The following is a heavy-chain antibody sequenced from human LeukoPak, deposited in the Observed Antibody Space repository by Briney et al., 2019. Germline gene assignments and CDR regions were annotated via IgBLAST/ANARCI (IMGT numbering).Heavy chain of an antibody. Sequence: ASVKVSCKASGGTFSSYAISWVRQAPGQGLEWMGRIIPIFGTANYAQKFQGRVTITTDESTSTAYMELSSLRSEDTAVYYCARNLGSGYDWIARYDYWGQGTLVTVSS. CDR1: GGTFSSYA. V-gene: IGHV1-69*05. CDR2: IIPIFGTA. CDR3: ARNLGSGYDWIARYDY. D-gene: IGHD5-12*01. J-gene: IGHJ4*02.